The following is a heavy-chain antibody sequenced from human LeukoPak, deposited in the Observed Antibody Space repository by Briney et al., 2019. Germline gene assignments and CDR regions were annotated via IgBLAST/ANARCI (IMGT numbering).Heavy chain of an antibody. CDR1: GGSTSSYY. D-gene: IGHD6-19*01. Sequence: SETLSLTCTVSGGSTSSYYWSWIRQPAGKGLEWIGRIYTSGSTNYNPSLKSRVTMSVDTSKNQFSLKLSSVTAADTAVYYCAREARSSIAVAGISSSFDYWGQGALVTVSS. CDR3: AREARSSIAVAGISSSFDY. CDR2: IYTSGST. J-gene: IGHJ4*02. V-gene: IGHV4-4*07.